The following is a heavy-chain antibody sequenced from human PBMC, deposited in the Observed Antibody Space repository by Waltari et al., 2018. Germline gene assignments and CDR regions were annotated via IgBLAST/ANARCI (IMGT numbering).Heavy chain of an antibody. CDR1: GFSFTDHT. V-gene: IGHV3-7*01. Sequence: DVQLVESGGGLVQPGGSLRVSCAVSGFSFTDHTRGWVRQAPGKGLEWVANIKQDGDEKYYLDSVKGRFTISRDYAKHSVYLQMTSLRVEDTAMYYCAREMGFWSGRPFDQWGQGTLVIVS. J-gene: IGHJ4*01. D-gene: IGHD3-3*01. CDR3: AREMGFWSGRPFDQ. CDR2: IKQDGDEK.